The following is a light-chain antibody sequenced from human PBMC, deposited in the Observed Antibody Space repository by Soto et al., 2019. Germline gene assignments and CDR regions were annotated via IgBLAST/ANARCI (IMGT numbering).Light chain of an antibody. CDR3: CSYAGLTTPYV. CDR1: SNEVGSYYL. CDR2: EGS. J-gene: IGLJ1*01. V-gene: IGLV2-23*01. Sequence: QSPTSQPASASWSPGDSITISCSGTSNEVGSYYLVSWYQQHPGKAPELMIYEGSKRPSGVSDRFSGSYSGNTASLTISGLQAEDEADYFCCSYAGLTTPYVFGPGTKATXL.